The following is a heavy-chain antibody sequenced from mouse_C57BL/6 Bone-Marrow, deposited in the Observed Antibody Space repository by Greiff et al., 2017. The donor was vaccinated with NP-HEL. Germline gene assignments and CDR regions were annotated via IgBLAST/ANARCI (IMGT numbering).Heavy chain of an antibody. J-gene: IGHJ1*03. CDR3: ASGDGYYPYFDF. V-gene: IGHV3-8*01. Sequence: EVKVEESGPGLAKPSQTLSLTCSVTGYSITSDYWNWVRKFPGNKLEYMGYISYSGSTYYTPSLKSRIPITRDTSSNQYYLQLNSVTTEDTATYYCASGDGYYPYFDFWGTGTTVTVSS. D-gene: IGHD2-3*01. CDR2: ISYSGST. CDR1: GYSITSDY.